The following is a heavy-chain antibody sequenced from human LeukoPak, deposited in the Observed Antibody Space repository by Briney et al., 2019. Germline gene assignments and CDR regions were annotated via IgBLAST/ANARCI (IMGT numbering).Heavy chain of an antibody. CDR1: GDSISPYY. CDR2: VFYTGDT. CDR3: ARDPPQLGDSHAYEIDL. Sequence: PSETLSLTCTVSGDSISPYYWTWIRQPPGKGLEYIGYVFYTGDTNYNPSLKSRVTISVDTSKNQFSLKLTSVTAADTAVYYCARDPPQLGDSHAYEIDLWGRGTLVTVSS. V-gene: IGHV4-59*01. J-gene: IGHJ2*01. D-gene: IGHD1-1*01.